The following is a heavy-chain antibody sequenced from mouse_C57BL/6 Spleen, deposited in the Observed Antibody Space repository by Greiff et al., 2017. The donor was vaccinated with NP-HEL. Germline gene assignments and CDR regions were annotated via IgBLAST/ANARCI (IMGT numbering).Heavy chain of an antibody. CDR1: GYTFTDYN. CDR3: ARGEANWDAMDY. J-gene: IGHJ4*01. CDR2: INPNNGGT. Sequence: DVQLQESGPELVKPGASVKMSCKASGYTFTDYNMHWVKQSHGKSLEWIGYINPNNGGTSYNQKFKGKATLTVNKSSSTAYMELRSLTSEDSAVYYCARGEANWDAMDYWGQGTSVTVSS. V-gene: IGHV1-22*01. D-gene: IGHD4-1*01.